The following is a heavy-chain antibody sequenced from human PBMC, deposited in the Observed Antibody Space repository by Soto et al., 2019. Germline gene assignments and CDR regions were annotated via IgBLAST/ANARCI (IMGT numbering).Heavy chain of an antibody. V-gene: IGHV4-59*12. CDR2: TYYTGKT. CDR1: GASTSAYY. CDR3: AARSGRNYFGMDI. D-gene: IGHD3-10*01. Sequence: QVQLQESGPRLVKPSETLSLTCTVSGASTSAYYWNWIRQAPGKGPEWIGYTYYTGKTNYSPSLKGRVTLSADRSKNQFSLQLTSLTAADTAMYYCAARSGRNYFGMDIWGQGTTVTVSS. J-gene: IGHJ6*02.